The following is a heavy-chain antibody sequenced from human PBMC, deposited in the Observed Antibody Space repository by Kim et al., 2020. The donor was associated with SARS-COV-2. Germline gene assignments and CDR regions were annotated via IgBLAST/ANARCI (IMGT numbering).Heavy chain of an antibody. V-gene: IGHV4-34*01. Sequence: SETLSLTCAVYGGSFSGYYWSWIRQPPGKGLEWIGEINHSGSANYNPSLESRVTISVDTSKNQFSLKLSSVTAADTAVYYCARGLNGRTRGNWFDPWGQGTLVTVSS. CDR1: GGSFSGYY. CDR2: INHSGSA. CDR3: ARGLNGRTRGNWFDP. D-gene: IGHD2-8*01. J-gene: IGHJ5*02.